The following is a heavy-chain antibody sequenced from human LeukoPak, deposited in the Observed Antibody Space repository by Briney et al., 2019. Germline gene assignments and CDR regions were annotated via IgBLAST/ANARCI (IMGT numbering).Heavy chain of an antibody. D-gene: IGHD4-17*01. Sequence: GGSLRLSCAASGFIFSNYAMTWVRQAPGKGLEWVSIIGGVSESFYYADSVKGRFTVSRDNSKDTLYLQINSLRDEDTAVYYCARDGHGVPLDYWGQGTLVTVSP. CDR2: IGGVSESF. CDR1: GFIFSNYA. J-gene: IGHJ4*02. CDR3: ARDGHGVPLDY. V-gene: IGHV3-23*01.